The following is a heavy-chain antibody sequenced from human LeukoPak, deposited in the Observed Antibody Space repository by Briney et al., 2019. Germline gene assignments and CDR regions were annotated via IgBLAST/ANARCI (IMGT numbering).Heavy chain of an antibody. Sequence: GASVKVSCKASGYTFTGYYMHWVRQAPGQGLEWMGWINPNSGGTNYAQKFQGRVTMTRDTSINTAYMELNRLRSDDTAVYYCARGHDSSSLYSPHDYWGQGTLVTVSS. CDR3: ARGHDSSSLYSPHDY. CDR1: GYTFTGYY. D-gene: IGHD6-13*01. J-gene: IGHJ4*02. V-gene: IGHV1-2*02. CDR2: INPNSGGT.